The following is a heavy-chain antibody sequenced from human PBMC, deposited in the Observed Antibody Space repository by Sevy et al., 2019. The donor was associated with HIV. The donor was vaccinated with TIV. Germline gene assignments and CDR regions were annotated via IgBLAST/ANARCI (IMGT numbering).Heavy chain of an antibody. Sequence: GGSLRLSCAASGFTFSSFGMNWVRQAPGKGLEWVSAINFSGGSTYYADSVKGRFTISRDDSKNTLYLQMNSLRVEYTAVYYCAKASVPLYYDSTGYSYFDYWGQGALVTVSS. CDR1: GFTFSSFG. J-gene: IGHJ4*02. CDR2: INFSGGST. CDR3: AKASVPLYYDSTGYSYFDY. V-gene: IGHV3-23*01. D-gene: IGHD3-22*01.